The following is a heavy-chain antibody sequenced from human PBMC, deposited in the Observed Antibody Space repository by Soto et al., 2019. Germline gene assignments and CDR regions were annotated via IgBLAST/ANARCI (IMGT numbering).Heavy chain of an antibody. CDR3: AHSPGSGYWGDAFDI. J-gene: IGHJ3*02. V-gene: IGHV2-5*02. Sequence: QITLKESGPTLVKPTQTLTLTCTFSGFSLSTSGVGVGWIRQPPGKALEWLALIYWDDDKRYSPSLKSRLTITKDNSKNQVVLTMTNMDPVETATYYCAHSPGSGYWGDAFDIWGQGTMVTVSS. CDR1: GFSLSTSGVG. D-gene: IGHD3-22*01. CDR2: IYWDDDK.